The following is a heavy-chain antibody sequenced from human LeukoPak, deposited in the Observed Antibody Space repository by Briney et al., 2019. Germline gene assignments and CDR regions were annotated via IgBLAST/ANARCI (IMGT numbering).Heavy chain of an antibody. J-gene: IGHJ4*02. CDR2: IIPILGIA. CDR3: ARGYCSGGSCASIVGY. D-gene: IGHD2-15*01. CDR1: GGTFSSYA. V-gene: IGHV1-69*04. Sequence: SVKVSCKASGGTFSSYAISWVRQAPGQGLEWMGRIIPILGIANYAQKFQGRVTITADKSTSTAYMELSSLRSEDTAVYYCARGYCSGGSCASIVGYWGQGTPVTVSS.